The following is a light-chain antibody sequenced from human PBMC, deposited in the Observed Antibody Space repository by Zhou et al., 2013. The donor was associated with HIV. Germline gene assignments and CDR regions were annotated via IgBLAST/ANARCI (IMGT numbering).Light chain of an antibody. V-gene: IGKV3-20*01. CDR2: GAS. J-gene: IGKJ4*01. Sequence: EIVLTQSPGTLSLSPGERVTLSCRASQDITSSLAWYQQRPGQAPRLLIYGASSRATGIPDRFSGSGSGRDFTLTISRLEPEDFAVYYCQQYGSSPTTFGGGTKVEMK. CDR1: QDITSS. CDR3: QQYGSSPTT.